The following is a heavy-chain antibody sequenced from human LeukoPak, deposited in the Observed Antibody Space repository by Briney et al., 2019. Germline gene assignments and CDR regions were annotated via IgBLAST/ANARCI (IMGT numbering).Heavy chain of an antibody. J-gene: IGHJ6*03. V-gene: IGHV3-48*04. CDR3: ASFVVDSYFYYYMDV. Sequence: PAGALRLSCAASGFTFSAYSMNWIRQAPGKGLDWVSYISSTSSTIYYADSVKGRFTISRDNAKTSLFLQINRLRAEDTVVYYSASFVVDSYFYYYMDVWGKGTTVTVSS. CDR1: GFTFSAYS. D-gene: IGHD2-15*01. CDR2: ISSTSSTI.